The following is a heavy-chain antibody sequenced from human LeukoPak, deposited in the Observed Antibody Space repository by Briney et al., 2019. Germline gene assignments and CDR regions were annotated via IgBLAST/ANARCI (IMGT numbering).Heavy chain of an antibody. V-gene: IGHV3-23*01. CDR3: AKDVDYYDSSFDFDY. CDR2: ISGSGGST. J-gene: IGHJ4*02. Sequence: GGSLRLSCAASGFTFSSYAMSWVRQAPGKGLEWVSAISGSGGSTYCADSVKGRFTISRDNSKNTLYLQMNSLRAEDTAVYYCAKDVDYYDSSFDFDYWGQGTLVTVSS. CDR1: GFTFSSYA. D-gene: IGHD3-22*01.